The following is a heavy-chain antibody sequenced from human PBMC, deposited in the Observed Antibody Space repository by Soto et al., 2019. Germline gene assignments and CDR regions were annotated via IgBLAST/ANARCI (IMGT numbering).Heavy chain of an antibody. D-gene: IGHD3-10*01. CDR2: IYYSGST. V-gene: IGHV4-39*01. Sequence: PSETLSLTCTVSSGSISSSSYYWGWIRQPPGKGLEWIGSIYYSGSTYYNPSLKSRVTISVDTSKNQFSLKLSSVTAADTAVYYCARRTSMITMVRGVSYYFDYWGQGTLVTVSS. CDR1: SGSISSSSYY. CDR3: ARRTSMITMVRGVSYYFDY. J-gene: IGHJ4*02.